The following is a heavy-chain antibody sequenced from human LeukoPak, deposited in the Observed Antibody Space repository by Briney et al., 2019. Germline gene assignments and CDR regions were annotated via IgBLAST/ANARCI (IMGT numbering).Heavy chain of an antibody. CDR2: ISHRGST. CDR1: GGSFSAYY. D-gene: IGHD1-26*01. Sequence: SETLSLTCAVYGGSFSAYYWSWIRQPPGKGLEWIGEISHRGSTNYNPSLKSRVTISVDTSKNQFSLKLSSVTAADTAVYYCARDRVGATSDAFDIWGQGTMVTVSS. J-gene: IGHJ3*02. V-gene: IGHV4-34*01. CDR3: ARDRVGATSDAFDI.